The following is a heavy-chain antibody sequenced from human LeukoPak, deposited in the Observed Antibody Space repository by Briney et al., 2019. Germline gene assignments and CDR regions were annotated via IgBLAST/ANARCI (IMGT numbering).Heavy chain of an antibody. CDR2: ISASGGST. V-gene: IGHV3-23*01. CDR3: ATLARSGSHSDY. Sequence: GGSLRLSCAASGFTFSSYGMSWVRQAPGKGLEWVSAISASGGSTYYADSVKGRFTISRDNSKNTLYLQMNSLRVEDTAVYYCATLARSGSHSDYWGQGTLVTVSS. D-gene: IGHD1-26*01. CDR1: GFTFSSYG. J-gene: IGHJ4*02.